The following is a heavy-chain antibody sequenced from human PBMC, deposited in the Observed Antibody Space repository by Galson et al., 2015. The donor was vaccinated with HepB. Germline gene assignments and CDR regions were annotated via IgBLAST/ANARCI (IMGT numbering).Heavy chain of an antibody. J-gene: IGHJ4*02. V-gene: IGHV1-69*13. CDR2: IIPIFGTG. Sequence: SVKVSCKASGGTFSSYTVSWVRQAPGQGLEWMGGIIPIFGTGNYAQKSQGRVTITADESTNTAYMELSSLKSEDTAVYYCAATHNWGKDYWGQGTLVIVSS. D-gene: IGHD7-27*01. CDR3: AATHNWGKDY. CDR1: GGTFSSYT.